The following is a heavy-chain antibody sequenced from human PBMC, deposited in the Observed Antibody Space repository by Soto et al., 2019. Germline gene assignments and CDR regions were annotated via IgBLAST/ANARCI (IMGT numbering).Heavy chain of an antibody. CDR2: ITQSGSAT. Sequence: PGGSLRLSCAASGFTFSAYSMNWFRQAPGQGLEWLSYITQSGSATHYADSVKGRFTISGDNGKSSLYTQLNNLRAEDTAVYYCARDLGWAFDYWGRGTLVTVSS. CDR3: ARDLGWAFDY. D-gene: IGHD6-19*01. J-gene: IGHJ4*02. CDR1: GFTFSAYS. V-gene: IGHV3-48*01.